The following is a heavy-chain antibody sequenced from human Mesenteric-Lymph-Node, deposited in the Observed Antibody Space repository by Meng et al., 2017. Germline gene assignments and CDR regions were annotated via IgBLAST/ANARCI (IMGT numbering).Heavy chain of an antibody. Sequence: QVQLVQSGSELKKPGASVKVSCKASGYTLTTYAMNWVRQAPGQGRGWMGWINTNTGNPTYAQGFTGRFVFSLDTSVNIAYLQITSLKAEDTAVYYCVRGDWFDPWGQGTLVTVSS. J-gene: IGHJ5*02. CDR3: VRGDWFDP. CDR1: GYTLTTYA. V-gene: IGHV7-4-1*04. CDR2: INTNTGNP.